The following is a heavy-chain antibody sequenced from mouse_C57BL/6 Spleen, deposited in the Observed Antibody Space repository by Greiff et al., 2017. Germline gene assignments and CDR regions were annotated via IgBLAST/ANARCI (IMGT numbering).Heavy chain of an antibody. J-gene: IGHJ4*01. V-gene: IGHV1-59*01. D-gene: IGHD3-1*01. Sequence: QVQLQQPGAEPVRPGTSVKLSCKASGYTFTSYWMPWVKQRPGQGLEWIGVIDPSDSYTNYNHKFKGKATLTVDTSSSTAYMQRRSLTSEDSAVYYCARSGNYDAMDYWGQGTSVTVSS. CDR3: ARSGNYDAMDY. CDR2: IDPSDSYT. CDR1: GYTFTSYW.